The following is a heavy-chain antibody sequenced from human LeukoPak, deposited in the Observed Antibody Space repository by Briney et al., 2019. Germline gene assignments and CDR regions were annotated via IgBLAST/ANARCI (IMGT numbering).Heavy chain of an antibody. Sequence: ASVKVSCKASGGTFSSYTFNWVRQAPGQGLEWMGRIIPILGIANYAQKFQGRVTITADKSTSTAYMELSSLRSEDTAVYYCAREWKVGAFYYFDYWGQGTLVTVSS. CDR1: GGTFSSYT. CDR3: AREWKVGAFYYFDY. J-gene: IGHJ4*02. D-gene: IGHD1-26*01. CDR2: IIPILGIA. V-gene: IGHV1-69*04.